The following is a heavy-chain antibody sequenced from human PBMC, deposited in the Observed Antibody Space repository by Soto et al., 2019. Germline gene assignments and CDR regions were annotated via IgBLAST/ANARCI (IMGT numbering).Heavy chain of an antibody. CDR1: GFTFRNYE. CDR3: ASWVVPDY. J-gene: IGHJ4*02. V-gene: IGHV3-48*03. CDR2: ISGSGSTK. D-gene: IGHD2-2*01. Sequence: EGHLAETGGGLVQPGGSLRLSCAASGFTFRNYEMHWVRQAPGKGLEWVSYISGSGSTKYYADSVQGRFTISRDNAKNSLYLQMTGLRAEDTAVYYCASWVVPDYWGQGTLVPVSS.